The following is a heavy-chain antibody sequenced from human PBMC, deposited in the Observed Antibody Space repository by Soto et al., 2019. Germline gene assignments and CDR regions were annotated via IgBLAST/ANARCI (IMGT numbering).Heavy chain of an antibody. Sequence: GGSLRLSCAASGFTFSDYYMSWIRQAPGKGLEWVSYISSSGSTIYDADSVKGRFTISRDNANNSLYLQMNILRAEDTAVYYCARHVEEEGRLTPWHSGWYAFDIWGQGTMVTVSS. CDR1: GFTFSDYY. D-gene: IGHD6-19*01. CDR3: ARHVEEEGRLTPWHSGWYAFDI. J-gene: IGHJ3*02. CDR2: ISSSGSTI. V-gene: IGHV3-11*01.